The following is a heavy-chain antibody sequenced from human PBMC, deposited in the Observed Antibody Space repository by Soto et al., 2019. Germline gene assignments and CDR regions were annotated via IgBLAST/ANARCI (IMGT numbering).Heavy chain of an antibody. CDR2: IIPIFGTA. Sequence: HVKLVQSGAEVKKPGSSVKVSCKASGGTFSSYAISWVRQAPGQGLEWMGGIIPIFGTANYAQTFQGRVTITADDSTSTAYMELSSLRSEGTAVYYCASTPPHHYYYGMDVWGQGTTVTVSS. CDR1: GGTFSSYA. J-gene: IGHJ6*02. CDR3: ASTPPHHYYYGMDV. V-gene: IGHV1-69*12.